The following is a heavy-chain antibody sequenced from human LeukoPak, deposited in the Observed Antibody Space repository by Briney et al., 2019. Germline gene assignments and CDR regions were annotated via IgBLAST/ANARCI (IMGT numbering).Heavy chain of an antibody. J-gene: IGHJ4*02. Sequence: ASVKVSCKASGYTFTGYYMHWVRQAPGQGLEWMGWINPNSGGTNYAQKFQGRVTMTRDTSISTAYMELSRLRSDDTAVYYCARGAAAGYGDFDYWGQGTLVTVSS. V-gene: IGHV1-2*02. D-gene: IGHD6-13*01. CDR2: INPNSGGT. CDR3: ARGAAAGYGDFDY. CDR1: GYTFTGYY.